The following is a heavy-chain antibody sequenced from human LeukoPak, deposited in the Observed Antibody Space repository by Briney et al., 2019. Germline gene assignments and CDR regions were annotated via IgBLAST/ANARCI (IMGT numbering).Heavy chain of an antibody. D-gene: IGHD4/OR15-4a*01. V-gene: IGHV1-69*04. CDR1: GGTFSSYA. CDR2: IIPILGIA. Sequence: SVKVSCKASGGTFSSYAISWVRQAPGQGLEWMGRIIPILGIANYAQKFQGRVTITADKSTSTAYMELSSLRSEDTAVYYCARVYSGDYFDYWGQGTLVTVSS. CDR3: ARVYSGDYFDY. J-gene: IGHJ4*02.